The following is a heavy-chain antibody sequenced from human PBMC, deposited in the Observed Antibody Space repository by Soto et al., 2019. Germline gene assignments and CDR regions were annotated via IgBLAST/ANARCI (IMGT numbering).Heavy chain of an antibody. J-gene: IGHJ4*02. Sequence: QEQLVQSGAEVQKPGSSVKVSCKASEGLFSSYPISWVRQVPGQGLEWMGGIIPVCQTAYYTQRFQGRVTITADESTNTAYMERSSLRSEDTAIYYCARGGSGYTWFNEFWGQGTLVTVSS. CDR3: ARGGSGYTWFNEF. CDR2: IIPVCQTA. CDR1: EGLFSSYP. D-gene: IGHD3-22*01. V-gene: IGHV1-69*01.